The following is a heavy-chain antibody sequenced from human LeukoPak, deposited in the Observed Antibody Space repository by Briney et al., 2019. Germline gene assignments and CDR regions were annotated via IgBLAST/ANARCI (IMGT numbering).Heavy chain of an antibody. CDR2: IKQDGSEK. Sequence: GGSLRLSCVGSGLIFSGFEMNWVRQAPGKGLEWVANIKQDGSEKYYVDSVKGRFTISRDNAKNSLYLQMNSLRAEDTAVYYCARDRMHEYYYDSSGYDAFDIWGQGTMVTVSS. D-gene: IGHD3-22*01. CDR3: ARDRMHEYYYDSSGYDAFDI. V-gene: IGHV3-7*01. J-gene: IGHJ3*02. CDR1: GLIFSGFE.